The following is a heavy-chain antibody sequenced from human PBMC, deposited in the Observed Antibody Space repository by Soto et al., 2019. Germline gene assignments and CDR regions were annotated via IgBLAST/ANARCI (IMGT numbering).Heavy chain of an antibody. CDR1: GFTFTDSA. Sequence: EVQLVESGGGLVQPGGSLKLSCAASGFTFTDSAIHWVRQASGKGPEWVGRIRNKVNTYATAYAASVKGRFTISRDDATGTTYLQMNRLKTEDTAVYYCSRRRDWTATDPLDYWGQGTLVTVSS. V-gene: IGHV3-73*02. CDR3: SRRRDWTATDPLDY. CDR2: IRNKVNTYAT. D-gene: IGHD2-21*01. J-gene: IGHJ4*02.